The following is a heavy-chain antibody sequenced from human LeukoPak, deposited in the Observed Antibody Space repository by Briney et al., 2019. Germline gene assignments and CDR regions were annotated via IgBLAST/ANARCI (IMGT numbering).Heavy chain of an antibody. CDR1: GYTFTSYY. CDR2: INPNSGGT. J-gene: IGHJ6*03. Sequence: GASVKVSCKASGYTFTSYYMHWVRQAPGQGLEWMGWINPNSGGTNYAQKFQGRVTMTRDTSISTAYMELSRLRSDDTAVYYCARDPTHLYYYYMDVWGKGTTVTISS. CDR3: ARDPTHLYYYYMDV. V-gene: IGHV1-2*02.